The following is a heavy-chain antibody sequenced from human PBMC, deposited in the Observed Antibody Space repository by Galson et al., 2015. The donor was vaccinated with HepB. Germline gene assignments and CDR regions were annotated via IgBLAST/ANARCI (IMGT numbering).Heavy chain of an antibody. CDR1: GFTFSSYG. Sequence: SLRLSCAASGFTFSSYGMHWVRQAPGKGLEWVAVISYDGSNKYYADSVKGRFTISRDNSKNTLYLQMNSLRAEDTAVYYCAAMSGSGSYYNDYYYGMDVWGQGTTVTVSS. CDR3: AAMSGSGSYYNDYYYGMDV. D-gene: IGHD3-10*01. CDR2: ISYDGSNK. J-gene: IGHJ6*02. V-gene: IGHV3-30*03.